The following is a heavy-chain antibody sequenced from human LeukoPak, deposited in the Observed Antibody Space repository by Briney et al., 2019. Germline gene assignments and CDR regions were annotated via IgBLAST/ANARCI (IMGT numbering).Heavy chain of an antibody. J-gene: IGHJ4*02. CDR1: GFTFSNYW. D-gene: IGHD1-14*01. CDR2: INPGGSST. Sequence: GGSLRLSCAASGFTFSNYWMHWVRQVPGKGLVWVSRINPGGSSTTYADSVRGRFTISRDNAKNTLYLQMDSLGAEDTGVYYCARSNQADDYWGQGTLVTVSS. CDR3: ARSNQADDY. V-gene: IGHV3-74*01.